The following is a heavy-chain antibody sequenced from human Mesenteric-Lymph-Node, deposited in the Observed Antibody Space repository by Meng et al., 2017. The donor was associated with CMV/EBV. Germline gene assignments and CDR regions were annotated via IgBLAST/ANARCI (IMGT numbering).Heavy chain of an antibody. CDR1: GFSFTTHS. D-gene: IGHD2/OR15-2a*01. V-gene: IGHV3-48*04. Sequence: GGSLRLSCAASGFSFTTHSMNWVRQAPGKGLEWVSYISSSSSTIYYADSVKGRFTISRDNAKNSLYLQMNSLRAEDTAVYYCARSTLGQISPVIYWGQGTLVTVSS. J-gene: IGHJ4*02. CDR2: ISSSSSTI. CDR3: ARSTLGQISPVIY.